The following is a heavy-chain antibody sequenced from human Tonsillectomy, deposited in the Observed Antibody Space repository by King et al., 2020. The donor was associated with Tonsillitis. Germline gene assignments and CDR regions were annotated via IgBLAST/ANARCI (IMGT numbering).Heavy chain of an antibody. V-gene: IGHV3-23*04. CDR3: AEDPGYSSGGYWSEALYNCFDP. CDR2: ISGSGGST. D-gene: IGHD6-19*01. Sequence: VQLVESGGGLVQPGGSLRLSCAASGFTFSSYAMSWVRQAPGKGLEWVSAISGSGGSTYYADSVKGRLTISRDNCKNTLYLQMNSLRAEETAVYYCAEDPGYSSGGYWSEALYNCFDPWGQGTLVTVSS. CDR1: GFTFSSYA. J-gene: IGHJ5*02.